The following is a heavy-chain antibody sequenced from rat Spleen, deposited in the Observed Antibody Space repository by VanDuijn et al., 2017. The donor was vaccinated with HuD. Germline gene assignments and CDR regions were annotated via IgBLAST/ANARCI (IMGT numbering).Heavy chain of an antibody. CDR2: ITYSGNP. CDR3: TGGPTRFDY. J-gene: IGHJ2*01. D-gene: IGHD1-10*01. CDR1: GYSITSNY. V-gene: IGHV3-1*01. Sequence: EVQLQESGPGLVKPSQSLSLTCSVTGYSITSNYWGWIRKFPENKMEWVGYITYSGNPHFNPSLKSRISITRDTSKNQFFLQLNSVTTEDTATYYCTGGPTRFDYWGQGVMVTVSS.